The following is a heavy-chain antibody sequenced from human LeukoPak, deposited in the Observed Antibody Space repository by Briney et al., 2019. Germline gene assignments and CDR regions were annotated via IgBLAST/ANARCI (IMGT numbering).Heavy chain of an antibody. D-gene: IGHD4-23*01. Sequence: SSETLSLTCTVSGGSISSSSYYWGWIRQPPGKGLEWIGSIYSSGSTYSNPSLKSRVTMSVDTSKNQFSLKLSSVTAADTAVYYCAREDGGIRGFDYWGPGTLVTVSS. V-gene: IGHV4-39*07. J-gene: IGHJ4*02. CDR1: GGSISSSSYY. CDR2: IYSSGST. CDR3: AREDGGIRGFDY.